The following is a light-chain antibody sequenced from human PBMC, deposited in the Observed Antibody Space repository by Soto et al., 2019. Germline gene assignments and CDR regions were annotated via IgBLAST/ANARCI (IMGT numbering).Light chain of an antibody. CDR2: AAS. CDR3: QQYNSYPLT. V-gene: IGKV1-16*02. Sequence: DIQMTQSPSAMSASVGDRVTITCRASQGINNHLVWFQQRPGEAPKSLIYAASSLQSGVPSKFSGSGSGTDFTLTISSLQPEDFATYYCQQYNSYPLTFGGGTKVDIK. CDR1: QGINNH. J-gene: IGKJ4*01.